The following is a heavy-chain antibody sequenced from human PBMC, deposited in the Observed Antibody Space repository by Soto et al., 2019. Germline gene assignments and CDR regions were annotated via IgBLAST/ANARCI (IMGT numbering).Heavy chain of an antibody. CDR3: ARSPRSDFWSGYYTYYYYYYGMDV. J-gene: IGHJ6*02. CDR1: GGTFSSYA. CDR2: IIPIFGTA. D-gene: IGHD3-3*01. V-gene: IGHV1-69*05. Sequence: SVKVSCKASGGTFSSYAISRVRQAPGQGLEWMGGIIPIFGTANYAQKFQGRVTMTRNTSISTAYMELSSLRSEDTAVYYCARSPRSDFWSGYYTYYYYYYGMDVWGQGTTVTVSS.